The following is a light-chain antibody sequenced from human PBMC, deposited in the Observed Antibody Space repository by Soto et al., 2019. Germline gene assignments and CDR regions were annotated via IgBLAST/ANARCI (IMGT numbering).Light chain of an antibody. V-gene: IGLV2-8*01. CDR3: CSYAGSSYV. J-gene: IGLJ1*01. Sequence: QSVLTQPPSAFGSPGQSVTISCTGSRSDVGDYKYVSWYQQYPGKAPKLIIYEVNRRPSGVPDRFSGSKSDNAASLTVSGLQAEDEADYYCCSYAGSSYVFGSGTQLTVL. CDR1: RSDVGDYKY. CDR2: EVN.